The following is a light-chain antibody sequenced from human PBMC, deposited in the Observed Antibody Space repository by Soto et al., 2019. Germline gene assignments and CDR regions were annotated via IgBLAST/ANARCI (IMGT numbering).Light chain of an antibody. CDR2: EVS. J-gene: IGLJ1*01. Sequence: SALTQPASVSGSPGQSITISCTGTSSDVGGYNYVSWYQQHPGKAPKLMIYEVSNRPSGVSSRFSGSKSGNTASLTISGLQAEDEADYYCSSYTSSSTYGFGTGTKVTVL. CDR3: SSYTSSSTYG. V-gene: IGLV2-14*01. CDR1: SSDVGGYNY.